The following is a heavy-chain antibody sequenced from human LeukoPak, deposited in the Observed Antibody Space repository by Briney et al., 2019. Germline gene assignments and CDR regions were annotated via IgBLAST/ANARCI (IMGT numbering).Heavy chain of an antibody. V-gene: IGHV3-23*01. D-gene: IGHD7-27*01. J-gene: IGHJ4*02. CDR1: GFTFSNHG. CDR3: ARDLAWGAFDY. CDR2: VGPPGGGT. Sequence: GTLRLSCAASGFTFSNHGMNWVRQAPGKGLEWLSGVGPPGGGTYYADSVKGRFTISRDDSKNTLSLQMNSLRVEDTAVYHCARDLAWGAFDYWGQGTLVTVSS.